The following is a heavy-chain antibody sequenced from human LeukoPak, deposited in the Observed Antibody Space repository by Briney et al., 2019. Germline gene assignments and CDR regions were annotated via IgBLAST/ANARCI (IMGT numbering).Heavy chain of an antibody. J-gene: IGHJ4*02. V-gene: IGHV3-21*01. CDR2: ISSSSSHI. Sequence: PGGSLRLSCAASGFTFSGYSMNWVRQAPGKGLEWVSSISSSSSHIYYADSVKGRFTISRDNAKNSLYLQMKSLRAEDTAVYYCAGGYCSGGTCPGYWGQGTLVIVSS. D-gene: IGHD2-15*01. CDR3: AGGYCSGGTCPGY. CDR1: GFTFSGYS.